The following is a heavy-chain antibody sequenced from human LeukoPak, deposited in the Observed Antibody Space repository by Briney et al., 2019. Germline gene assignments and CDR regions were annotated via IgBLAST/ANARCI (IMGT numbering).Heavy chain of an antibody. CDR2: IYYSGST. J-gene: IGHJ4*02. D-gene: IGHD2-21*02. CDR1: GGSISSYY. Sequence: SETLSLTCTVSGGSISSYYWSWIRQPPGKGLEWIGYIYYSGSTNYNPSLKSRVTISVDTSKNQFSLKLSSVTAADTAVYYCARHDSVGSAGYCGGDCYPFDYWGQGTLVTVSS. V-gene: IGHV4-59*08. CDR3: ARHDSVGSAGYCGGDCYPFDY.